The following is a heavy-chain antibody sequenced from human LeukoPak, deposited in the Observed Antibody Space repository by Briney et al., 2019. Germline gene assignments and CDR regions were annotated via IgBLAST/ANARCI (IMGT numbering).Heavy chain of an antibody. CDR2: ITWDSTNT. D-gene: IGHD3-22*01. Sequence: GGSLRLSCAASGVIFKDHAMYWVRQPPGKGPDWVSAITWDSTNTGYADSVKGRFTISRDNAKNSLYLQMNSLRPEDTALYYCARASYYYDTSGLGAFDIWGQGTMVTVSS. CDR1: GVIFKDHA. J-gene: IGHJ3*02. V-gene: IGHV3-9*01. CDR3: ARASYYYDTSGLGAFDI.